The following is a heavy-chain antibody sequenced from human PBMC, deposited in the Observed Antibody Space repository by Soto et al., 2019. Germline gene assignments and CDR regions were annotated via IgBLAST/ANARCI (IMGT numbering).Heavy chain of an antibody. CDR3: AREANWNSPGAFDI. CDR2: ISAYNGNT. V-gene: IGHV1-18*01. CDR1: GYTFTRYG. D-gene: IGHD1-7*01. J-gene: IGHJ3*02. Sequence: ASVKVSCKASGYTFTRYGISWVRQAPGQGLEWMGWISAYNGNTNYAQKLQGRVTMTTDTSTSTAYMELRSLRSDDTAVYYCAREANWNSPGAFDIWGQGTMVTVS.